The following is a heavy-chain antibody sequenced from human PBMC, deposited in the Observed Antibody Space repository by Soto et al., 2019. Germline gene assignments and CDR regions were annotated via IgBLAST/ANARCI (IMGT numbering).Heavy chain of an antibody. CDR1: GGSFSDYY. V-gene: IGHV4-34*01. CDR3: ARDKITGLFDY. Sequence: SETLSLTCAVYGGSFSDYYWTWIRQPPGTGLEWIGEINHSGSTNYNPSLRSRVTISVDTSKNQFSLKLTSVTAADTAVYYCARDKITGLFDYWGQGTLVT. CDR2: INHSGST. J-gene: IGHJ4*02. D-gene: IGHD2-8*02.